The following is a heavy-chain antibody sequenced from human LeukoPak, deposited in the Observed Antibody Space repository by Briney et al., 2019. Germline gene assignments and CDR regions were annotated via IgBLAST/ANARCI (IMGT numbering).Heavy chain of an antibody. CDR2: IKSKTDGETT. V-gene: IGHV3-15*07. Sequence: GRSLRLSCVTSGFPFNKYAFHWVRQAPGKGLEWVGRIKSKTDGETTDYASPVKARFTISRDDSMNTLYLQMNSLATEDTAVYYCTTLERWQRQSGNYWGQGTLVTVSS. J-gene: IGHJ4*02. D-gene: IGHD5-24*01. CDR1: GFPFNKYA. CDR3: TTLERWQRQSGNY.